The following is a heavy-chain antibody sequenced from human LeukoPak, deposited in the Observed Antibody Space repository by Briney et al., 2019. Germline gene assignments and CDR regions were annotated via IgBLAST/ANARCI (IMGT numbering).Heavy chain of an antibody. CDR3: ARERGLWFGELLYPINWFDP. CDR1: GGSISIYY. D-gene: IGHD3-10*01. V-gene: IGHV4-59*01. Sequence: PSETLSLTCTVSGGSISIYYWSWIRQPPGKGLEWIGYIYNSGSTIYNPSLKSRLTISVDTSKNQFSLKLSSVTAADTAVYYCARERGLWFGELLYPINWFDPWGQGTLVTVSS. J-gene: IGHJ5*02. CDR2: IYNSGST.